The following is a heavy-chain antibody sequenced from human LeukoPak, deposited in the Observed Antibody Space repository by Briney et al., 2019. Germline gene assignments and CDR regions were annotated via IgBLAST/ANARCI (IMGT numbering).Heavy chain of an antibody. D-gene: IGHD5-18*01. CDR2: ISAYNGNT. Sequence: GASVKVSCKASGYTFTSYGISWVRQAPGQGLEWMGWISAYNGNTNYAQKLQGRVTMTTDTSTSTAYMELRSLRSDDTAVYYCARGLSPYSYGYTSFDYWGQGTLVTVSS. CDR1: GYTFTSYG. CDR3: ARGLSPYSYGYTSFDY. J-gene: IGHJ4*02. V-gene: IGHV1-18*01.